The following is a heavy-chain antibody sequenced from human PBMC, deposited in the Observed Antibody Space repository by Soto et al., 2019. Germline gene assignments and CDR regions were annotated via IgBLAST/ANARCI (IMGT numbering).Heavy chain of an antibody. CDR2: MSSDGTTI. J-gene: IGHJ6*02. Sequence: QVQLLESGGGVVQPGRSLRLSCAASAFTFSEFAMHWVRQAPGKGLEWMAVMSSDGTTIYYAGCVKGRFTISRDNFKSTLYLQMNSLRPDDTAVYYCARAGFHFGLDVWGLGTTVTVS. D-gene: IGHD3-9*01. V-gene: IGHV3-30-3*01. CDR3: ARAGFHFGLDV. CDR1: AFTFSEFA.